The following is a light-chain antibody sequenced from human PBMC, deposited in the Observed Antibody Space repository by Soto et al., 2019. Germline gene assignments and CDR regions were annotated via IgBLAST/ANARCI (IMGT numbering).Light chain of an antibody. J-gene: IGKJ1*01. CDR3: QHYASCSGT. Sequence: DSQMTQSNSTLSASVGDRVTITCRASQSVSSWVAWYHLKPGKAPKLLIYKASTLETGVPSRFSGSGSRTEFTLTISSLQPDDFATYYCQHYASCSGTFGQGTKVDIK. CDR1: QSVSSW. CDR2: KAS. V-gene: IGKV1-5*03.